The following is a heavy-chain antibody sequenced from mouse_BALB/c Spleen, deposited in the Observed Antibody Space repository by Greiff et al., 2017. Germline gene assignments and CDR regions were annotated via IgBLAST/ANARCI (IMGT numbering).Heavy chain of an antibody. CDR1: GYTFTSYN. V-gene: IGHV1-12*01. J-gene: IGHJ3*01. Sequence: QVQLQQSGAELVKPGASVKMSCKASGYTFTSYNMHWVKQTPGQGLEWIGAIYPGNGDTSYNQKFKGKATLTADKSSSTAYMQLSSLTSEDSAVYYCARRGDYRYAWFAYWGQGTLVTVSA. CDR2: IYPGNGDT. D-gene: IGHD2-14*01. CDR3: ARRGDYRYAWFAY.